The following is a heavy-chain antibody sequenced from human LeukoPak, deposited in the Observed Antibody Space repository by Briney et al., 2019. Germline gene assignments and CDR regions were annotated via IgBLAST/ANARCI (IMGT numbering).Heavy chain of an antibody. CDR2: IYYSGST. V-gene: IGHV4-31*03. Sequence: SQTLSLTCTVPGGSISSGDYYWSWIRQHPGKGLEWIGYIYYSGSTYYNPSLKSRVTISLDTSKNQFSLKLSSVTAADTAVYYCARDQEDSGTDYWGQGTLVTVSS. D-gene: IGHD3-10*01. CDR1: GGSISSGDYY. CDR3: ARDQEDSGTDY. J-gene: IGHJ4*02.